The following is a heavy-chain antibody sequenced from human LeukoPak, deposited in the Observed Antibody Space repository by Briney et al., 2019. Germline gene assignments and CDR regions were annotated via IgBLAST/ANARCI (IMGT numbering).Heavy chain of an antibody. V-gene: IGHV3-21*01. CDR2: ISRASESI. CDR3: AXXAXXXXXWXXP. CDR1: S. J-gene: IGHJ5*02. Sequence: SMXWVRQAPGXXLXWVSLISRASESIFXADSVKGRFTISRDNAKNSLYLQMNGLRGEDTAAYYCAXXAXXXXXWXXPWGQGTLVTVSS.